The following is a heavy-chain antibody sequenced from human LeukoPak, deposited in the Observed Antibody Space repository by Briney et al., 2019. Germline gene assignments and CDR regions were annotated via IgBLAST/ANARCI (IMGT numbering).Heavy chain of an antibody. J-gene: IGHJ3*02. Sequence: ASVKVSCKASGYTFTSYDINWVRQAPGQGLEWMGYMNPNSGNTGYAQKFQDRVTITTSISTGTAYMELSSLRSEDTAVYYCARELRHDDIWGQGSMVTVSS. V-gene: IGHV1-8*03. D-gene: IGHD6-25*01. CDR2: MNPNSGNT. CDR1: GYTFTSYD. CDR3: ARELRHDDI.